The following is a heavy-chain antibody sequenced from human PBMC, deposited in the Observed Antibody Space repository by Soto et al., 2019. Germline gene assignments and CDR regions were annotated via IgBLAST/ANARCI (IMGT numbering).Heavy chain of an antibody. V-gene: IGHV4-34*01. CDR3: ARGYSSSWYLPANYGMDV. D-gene: IGHD6-13*01. CDR1: GGSFSGYY. Sequence: QVQLQQWGAGLLKPSETLSLTCAVYGGSFSGYYWSWIRQPPGKGLEWIGEINHSGSTNYNPSLKSRVTISVDTSKNQFSLKLSSVTAADTAVYYCARGYSSSWYLPANYGMDVWGQGTTVTVSS. CDR2: INHSGST. J-gene: IGHJ6*02.